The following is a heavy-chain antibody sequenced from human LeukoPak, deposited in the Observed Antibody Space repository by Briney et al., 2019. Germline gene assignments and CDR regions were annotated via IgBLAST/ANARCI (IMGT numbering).Heavy chain of an antibody. CDR3: ARSDYGGNFPFDY. J-gene: IGHJ4*02. CDR2: IYYSGST. D-gene: IGHD4-23*01. V-gene: IGHV4-59*08. Sequence: PSETLSLTCTVSGGSISSYSWSWIRQPPGKGLEWIGYIYYSGSTNYNPSLKSRVTISVDTSKNQFSLKLSSVTAADTAVYYCARSDYGGNFPFDYWGQGTLVTVSS. CDR1: GGSISSYS.